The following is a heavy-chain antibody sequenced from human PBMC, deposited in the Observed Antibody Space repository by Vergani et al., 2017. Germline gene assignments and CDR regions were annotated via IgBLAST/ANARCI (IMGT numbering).Heavy chain of an antibody. D-gene: IGHD6-13*01. CDR1: GFTFIMHA. CDR3: AKVGRSEGAGTFGAFDI. CDR2: LSASDRRT. V-gene: IGHV3-23*01. Sequence: EVQLLESGGDLVQPGGSLRLSCAASGFTFIMHAMRWVRQAPGKGLEWVSTLSASDRRTHYADSVKGRFTISRDISKNTLFLHMNSLRPEDTAVYYCAKVGRSEGAGTFGAFDIWGQGTMVTVSS. J-gene: IGHJ3*02.